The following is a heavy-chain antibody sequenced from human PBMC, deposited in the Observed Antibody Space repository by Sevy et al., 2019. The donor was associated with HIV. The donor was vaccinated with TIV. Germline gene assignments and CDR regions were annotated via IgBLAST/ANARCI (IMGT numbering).Heavy chain of an antibody. CDR1: GFTFSNYG. V-gene: IGHV3-30*18. Sequence: GGSLRLSCAASGFTFSNYGMHWVRQAPGKGLEWVAVISYDGSNKYYADSVKGRFTISRDNSKNTLYLQMNSLRAEDTAVYYCAKDRFPLGALPYYGMDVWGQGTTVTVSS. J-gene: IGHJ6*02. CDR3: AKDRFPLGALPYYGMDV. CDR2: ISYDGSNK.